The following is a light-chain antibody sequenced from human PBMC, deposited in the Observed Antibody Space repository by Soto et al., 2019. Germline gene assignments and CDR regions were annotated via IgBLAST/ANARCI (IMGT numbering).Light chain of an antibody. CDR1: QSISSW. Sequence: IQMTPSPSTLSAAVGDRVTITCRASQSISSWLAWYQQKPGTAPKLLSYAASSLESGVPSRFSGSGSATEFTRTISSLQPDDFATYYCQQYISYWTFGQGTKVEIK. V-gene: IGKV1-5*01. CDR2: AAS. J-gene: IGKJ1*01. CDR3: QQYISYWT.